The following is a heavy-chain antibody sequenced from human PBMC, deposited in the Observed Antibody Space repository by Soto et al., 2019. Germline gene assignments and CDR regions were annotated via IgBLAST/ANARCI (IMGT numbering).Heavy chain of an antibody. CDR2: MNPNSGNT. CDR1: GYTFTSYD. J-gene: IGHJ6*02. V-gene: IGHV1-8*01. Sequence: QVQLVQSGAEVKKPGASVKVSCKASGYTFTSYDINWVRQATGQGLEWMGWMNPNSGNTGYAQKFQGRATMTRNTSISTAYMELSSLRSEDTAVYYCARFYYGSNYYYYGMDVWGQGTTVTVSS. CDR3: ARFYYGSNYYYYGMDV. D-gene: IGHD3-3*01.